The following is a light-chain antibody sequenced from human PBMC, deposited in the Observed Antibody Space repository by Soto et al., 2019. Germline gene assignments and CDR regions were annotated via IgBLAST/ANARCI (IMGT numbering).Light chain of an antibody. CDR2: GAF. J-gene: IGKJ5*01. Sequence: EIVMTQSPATLSVSPGERATLSCRVSQSVNIYLAWYQQKPGQAPRLLIVGAFARATGIPARFSGSGSGSEFTLTISGLQSEDFAVYYCQQYNDRPPITFGQGTRVEIK. CDR3: QQYNDRPPIT. CDR1: QSVNIY. V-gene: IGKV3-15*01.